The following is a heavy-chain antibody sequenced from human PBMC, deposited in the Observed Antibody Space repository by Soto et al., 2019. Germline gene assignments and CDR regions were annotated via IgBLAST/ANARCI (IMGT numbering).Heavy chain of an antibody. CDR1: GGSISSGDYY. V-gene: IGHV4-30-4*01. Sequence: PSETLSLTCTVSGGSISSGDYYWSWIRQPPGKGLEWIGYIYYSGSTYYNPSLKSRVTISVDTSKNQFSLKLSSVTAADTAVYYCARVLGFWHGPLNWFDPWGQGTLVTVSS. D-gene: IGHD3-3*01. CDR3: ARVLGFWHGPLNWFDP. CDR2: IYYSGST. J-gene: IGHJ5*02.